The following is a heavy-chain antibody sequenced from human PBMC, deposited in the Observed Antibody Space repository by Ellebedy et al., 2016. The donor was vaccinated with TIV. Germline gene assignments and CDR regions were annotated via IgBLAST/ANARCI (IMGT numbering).Heavy chain of an antibody. CDR1: GYTLTELS. J-gene: IGHJ4*02. CDR2: IYPYNGDT. D-gene: IGHD3-16*01. V-gene: IGHV1-2*02. CDR3: AALPYISRSSAY. Sequence: ASVKVSCKVSGYTLTELSIHWVRQAPGQGLEWMGWIYPYNGDTNYAQKFQGRVTMTRDTSISTGYMELSGLKSDDTAVYYCAALPYISRSSAYWGQGTLVTVSS.